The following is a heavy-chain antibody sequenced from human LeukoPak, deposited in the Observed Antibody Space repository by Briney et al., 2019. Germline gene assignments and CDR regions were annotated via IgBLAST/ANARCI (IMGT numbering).Heavy chain of an antibody. D-gene: IGHD6-13*01. V-gene: IGHV1-8*01. J-gene: IGHJ5*02. Sequence: ASVKVSCKASGYTFTSYDINWVRQATGQGLEWMGWMNPNSGNTGYAQKFQGRVTMTRNTSISTAYMGLSSLRSEDTAVYYCARKYSSSWPELQFDPWGQGTLVTVSS. CDR3: ARKYSSSWPELQFDP. CDR1: GYTFTSYD. CDR2: MNPNSGNT.